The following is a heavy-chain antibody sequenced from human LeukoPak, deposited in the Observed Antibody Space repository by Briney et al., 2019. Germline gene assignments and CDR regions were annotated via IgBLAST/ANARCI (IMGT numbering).Heavy chain of an antibody. V-gene: IGHV4-38-2*02. D-gene: IGHD2-21*01. Sequence: SETLSLTCTVSGYSISSGCYWGWIRQPPGKGLEWIGSFYHSGTTYYNPSLRSRVTISVDTSKNQFSLKLSSVTAGDTAVYYCARVILRGRFDPWGQGTLVTVSS. CDR1: GYSISSGCY. CDR2: FYHSGTT. J-gene: IGHJ5*02. CDR3: ARVILRGRFDP.